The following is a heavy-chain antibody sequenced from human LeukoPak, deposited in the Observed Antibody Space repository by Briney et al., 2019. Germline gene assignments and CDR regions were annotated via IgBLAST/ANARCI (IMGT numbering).Heavy chain of an antibody. Sequence: GGSLRLSCAASGFTFSSYWMHWVRQAPGKGLVWVSRINSDGSSTSYADSVKGRFTISRDNAKNTLYLRMNSLRAEDTAVYYCARDRGCSGGSCYSSYWFDPWGQGTLVTVSS. CDR1: GFTFSSYW. V-gene: IGHV3-74*01. D-gene: IGHD2-15*01. CDR2: INSDGSST. CDR3: ARDRGCSGGSCYSSYWFDP. J-gene: IGHJ5*02.